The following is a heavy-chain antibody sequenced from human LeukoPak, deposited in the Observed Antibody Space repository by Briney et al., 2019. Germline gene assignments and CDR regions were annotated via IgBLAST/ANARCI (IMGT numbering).Heavy chain of an antibody. V-gene: IGHV3-21*04. CDR3: ARFPAYYGSGSFYYFDY. D-gene: IGHD3-10*01. J-gene: IGHJ4*02. CDR2: ISSSSSYI. Sequence: GGSLRLSCAASGFTFSSYSMNWVRQAPGKGLEWVSSISSSSSYIYYADSVKGRFTISRDNAKNSLYLQMNSLRVEDTAVYYCARFPAYYGSGSFYYFDYWGQGTLVTVSS. CDR1: GFTFSSYS.